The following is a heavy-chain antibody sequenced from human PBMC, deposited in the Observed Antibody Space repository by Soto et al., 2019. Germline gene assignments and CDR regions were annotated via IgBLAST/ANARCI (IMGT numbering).Heavy chain of an antibody. D-gene: IGHD2-21*02. CDR3: ARDQRYGDRYNYSWVDV. J-gene: IGHJ6*04. V-gene: IGHV3-48*01. CDR1: GFSFSSHS. Sequence: EVQLVESGGGLIQPGGSLRLSCAASGFSFSSHSMNWVRKAPGKGLEWVSYISSTSFSIYYADSVKGRFTISRDNAKNALYLQMNSLRAGETAVYYCARDQRYGDRYNYSWVDVWGKGTTFTVSS. CDR2: ISSTSFSI.